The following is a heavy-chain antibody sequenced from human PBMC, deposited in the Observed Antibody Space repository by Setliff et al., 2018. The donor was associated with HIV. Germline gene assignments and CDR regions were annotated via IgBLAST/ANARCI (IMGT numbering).Heavy chain of an antibody. D-gene: IGHD3-22*01. V-gene: IGHV1-69*13. CDR3: ARGGSITMIVVVPWAFDI. CDR2: IIPIFGTA. Sequence: SVKVSCKAAGGTFSSYAISWVRQAPGQGLEWMGGIIPIFGTANYAQKFQGRVTITADESTSTAYMELSSLRSEDTAVYYCARGGSITMIVVVPWAFDIWGQGTMVTVSS. J-gene: IGHJ3*02. CDR1: GGTFSSYA.